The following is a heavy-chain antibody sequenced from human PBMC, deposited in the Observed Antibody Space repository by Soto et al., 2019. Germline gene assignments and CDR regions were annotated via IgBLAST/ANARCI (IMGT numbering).Heavy chain of an antibody. CDR1: GGTFSSYA. V-gene: IGHV1-69*12. Sequence: QVQLVQSGAEVKKPGSSVKVSCKASGGTFSSYAISWVRQAPGQGLEWMGGIIPIFGTANYAQKFQGRVTIAADESPSTAYMELRSLGSEDTAVYYCARDHPQLAYCGGDCYFYWGQGTLVTVSS. D-gene: IGHD2-21*02. CDR3: ARDHPQLAYCGGDCYFY. J-gene: IGHJ4*02. CDR2: IIPIFGTA.